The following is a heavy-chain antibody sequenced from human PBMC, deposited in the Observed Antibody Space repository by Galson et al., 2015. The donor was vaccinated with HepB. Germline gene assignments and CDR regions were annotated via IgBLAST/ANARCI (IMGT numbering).Heavy chain of an antibody. D-gene: IGHD3-3*01. CDR1: GFTFSSYG. CDR2: ISYDGSNK. J-gene: IGHJ6*02. Sequence: SLRLSCAASGFTFSSYGMHWVRQAPGKGLEWVAVISYDGSNKYYADSVKGRFTISRDNSKNTLYLQMNNLRAEDTAVYYCAKTHYDFWSGLKLYYYYYGMDVWGQGTTVTVSS. CDR3: AKTHYDFWSGLKLYYYYYGMDV. V-gene: IGHV3-30*18.